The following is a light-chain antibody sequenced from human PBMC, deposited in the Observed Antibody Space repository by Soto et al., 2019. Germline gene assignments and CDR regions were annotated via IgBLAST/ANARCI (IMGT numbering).Light chain of an antibody. V-gene: IGLV4-69*01. Sequence: QSVLTQSPSASASLGASVQLTCTLSSGHSGYTIAWHQHQPEKGPRYLMKVDSAGSHNKGDGIPDRFSGYSSGAERYLTISSLQPEDEADYYCQAWGTGLNWVFGSGTKLTVL. J-gene: IGLJ3*02. CDR2: VDSAGSH. CDR1: SGHSGYT. CDR3: QAWGTGLNWV.